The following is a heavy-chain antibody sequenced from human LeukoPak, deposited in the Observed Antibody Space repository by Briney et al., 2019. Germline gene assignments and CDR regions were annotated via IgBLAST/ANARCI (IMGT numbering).Heavy chain of an antibody. D-gene: IGHD3-16*01. CDR2: ISWNSGSV. V-gene: IGHV3-9*02. CDR1: GLTSDDYA. Sequence: GGSLRLSCADSGLTSDDYAMHWVRQAPGQGLEWVSGISWNSGSVGYADSAKGRFTISRDNAKNSLYLQMNSLRPEDMALYYCAKGAARLSLFTSFDYWGQGTLVTVSS. CDR3: AKGAARLSLFTSFDY. J-gene: IGHJ4*02.